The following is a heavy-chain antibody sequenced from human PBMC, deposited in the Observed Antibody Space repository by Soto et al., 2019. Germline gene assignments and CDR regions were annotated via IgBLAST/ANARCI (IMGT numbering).Heavy chain of an antibody. CDR3: ARGYYESSDYFVGSPIFDY. Sequence: SETLSLTCSVSGGSLTSGGYYWSWVRQHPGKDLQWVGSIHYNGDTYYNPSLRSRTSISLDTSENRFSLMLSSVTAADTAVYYCARGYYESSDYFVGSPIFDYWGQGSLVTVSS. V-gene: IGHV4-31*03. J-gene: IGHJ4*02. CDR2: IHYNGDT. D-gene: IGHD3-22*01. CDR1: GGSLTSGGYY.